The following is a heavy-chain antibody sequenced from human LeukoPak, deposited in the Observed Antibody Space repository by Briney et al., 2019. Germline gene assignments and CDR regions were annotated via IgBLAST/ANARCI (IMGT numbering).Heavy chain of an antibody. CDR1: GYTFTDYY. CDR3: GRVTIFSPSHYYGMDV. D-gene: IGHD3-3*01. V-gene: IGHV1-2*02. Sequence: GASLQVSCKASGYTFTDYYIHWVRQAPGQGPEWMGWIKANSGDTNYAQKFQGRVTLTRDTSINTAYMEVNRLRSDDTAVYYCGRVTIFSPSHYYGMDVWGQGTAVTVSS. CDR2: IKANSGDT. J-gene: IGHJ6*02.